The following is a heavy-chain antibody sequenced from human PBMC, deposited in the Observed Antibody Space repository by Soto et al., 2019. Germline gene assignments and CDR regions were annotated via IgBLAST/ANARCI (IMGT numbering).Heavy chain of an antibody. CDR1: GGPFSGYY. J-gene: IGHJ6*02. CDR3: ARGVGIAARPYYYGMDV. V-gene: IGHV4-34*01. D-gene: IGHD6-6*01. CDR2: INHSGST. Sequence: QVQLQQWGAGLLKPSETLSLTCAVYGGPFSGYYWSWIRRPPGRGREWIGEINHSGSTNYNPSLKSRVTISVDTSKNQFSLKLSSVTAADTAVYYCARGVGIAARPYYYGMDVWGQGTTVTVSS.